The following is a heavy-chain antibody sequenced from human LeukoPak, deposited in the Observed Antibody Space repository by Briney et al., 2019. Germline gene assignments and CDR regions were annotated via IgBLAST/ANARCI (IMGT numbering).Heavy chain of an antibody. CDR3: ARVLLRYSFDY. CDR2: IYYGGST. J-gene: IGHJ4*02. V-gene: IGHV4-59*01. CDR1: VGSLSSYF. Sequence: PSETLSLTCIVSVGSLSSYFWSWLRQPPGKGLEWIGYIYYGGSTNYNPSLKGRVTISVDTSKNQFSLKLTSVTAADTAVYYCARVLLRYSFDYWGQGTLVTVSS.